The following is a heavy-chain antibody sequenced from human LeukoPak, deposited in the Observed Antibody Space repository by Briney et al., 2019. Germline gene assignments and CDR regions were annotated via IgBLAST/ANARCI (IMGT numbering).Heavy chain of an antibody. V-gene: IGHV3-11*06. CDR2: ISSSSSYT. CDR1: GFTFSDYY. Sequence: GGSLRLSCAASGFTFSDYYMSWIRQAPGKGLEWVSYISSSSSYTNYADSVKGRFTIPRDNAKNSLYLQMNSLRAEDTAVYYCASAAVAVAGYYYYYGMDVWGKGTTVTVSS. CDR3: ASAAVAVAGYYYYYGMDV. J-gene: IGHJ6*04. D-gene: IGHD6-19*01.